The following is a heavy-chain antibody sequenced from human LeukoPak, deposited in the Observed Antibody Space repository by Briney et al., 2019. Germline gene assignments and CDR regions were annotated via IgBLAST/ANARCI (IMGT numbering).Heavy chain of an antibody. Sequence: SETLSLTCAVSGGSFSGYYWSWLRQPPGKGLEWIGEISHSGSTNYSPSLKSRVTISVDTSKNQFSLNLSSVTAADTAVYYCARALVRATMVWYFDLWGRGTLVTVSS. CDR2: ISHSGST. CDR3: ARALVRATMVWYFDL. J-gene: IGHJ2*01. D-gene: IGHD5-12*01. V-gene: IGHV4-34*01. CDR1: GGSFSGYY.